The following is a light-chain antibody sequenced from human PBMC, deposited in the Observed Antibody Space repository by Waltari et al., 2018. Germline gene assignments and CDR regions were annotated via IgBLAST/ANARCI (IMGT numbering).Light chain of an antibody. CDR1: SSTIGAGYD. V-gene: IGLV1-40*01. CDR2: GNS. J-gene: IGLJ2*01. CDR3: QSYDSSLSGSV. Sequence: QSVLTQPPSVSGAPGQRVTISCTGSSSTIGAGYDVHWYQQLPGAAPKVVIYGNSNRPSGVPDRFSGSKSGTSASLAITGLQADDEADYYCQSYDSSLSGSVFGGGTKLTVL.